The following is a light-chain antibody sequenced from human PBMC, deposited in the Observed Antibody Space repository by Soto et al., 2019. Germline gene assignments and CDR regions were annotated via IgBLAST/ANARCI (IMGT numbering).Light chain of an antibody. CDR3: AAWDDSLNGPDVV. CDR1: SSNIGSNT. CDR2: SNN. V-gene: IGLV1-44*01. J-gene: IGLJ2*01. Sequence: QSVLTQPPSASGTPGQRVTISCSGSSSNIGSNTVNWYQQLPGTAPKLLTYSNNQRPSGVPDRFSGSKSGTSASLAISGLQSEDEADYYCAAWDDSLNGPDVVFGGGTKLTVL.